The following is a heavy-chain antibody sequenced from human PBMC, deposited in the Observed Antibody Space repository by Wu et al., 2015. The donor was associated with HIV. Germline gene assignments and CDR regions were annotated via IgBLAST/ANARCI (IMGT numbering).Heavy chain of an antibody. V-gene: IGHV1-58*02. CDR1: GFTFTSSA. Sequence: QLVQSGPEVKKPGTSVKVSCKASGFTFTSSAMQWVRQARGQRLEWIGWIVVGSGNTNYAQKFQERVTITRDMSTSTAYMELSSLRSEDTAVYYCAAGYCSGGSCYPYYGMDVWGQGTTVTVSS. CDR3: AAGYCSGGSCYPYYGMDV. D-gene: IGHD2-15*01. J-gene: IGHJ6*02. CDR2: IVVGSGNT.